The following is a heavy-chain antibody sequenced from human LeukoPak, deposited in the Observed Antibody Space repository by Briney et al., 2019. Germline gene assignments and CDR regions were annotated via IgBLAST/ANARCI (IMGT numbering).Heavy chain of an antibody. J-gene: IGHJ6*03. D-gene: IGHD3-10*01. Sequence: PGGSLRLSCAASGFTFSSYEMNWVRQAPGKGLEWVSYISSSGSTIYYEDSVKGRFTISRDNAKNSLYLQMNSLRAEDTALYYCARGSYGSEYYYYYYMDVWGKGTTVTISS. CDR1: GFTFSSYE. CDR3: ARGSYGSEYYYYYYMDV. V-gene: IGHV3-48*03. CDR2: ISSSGSTI.